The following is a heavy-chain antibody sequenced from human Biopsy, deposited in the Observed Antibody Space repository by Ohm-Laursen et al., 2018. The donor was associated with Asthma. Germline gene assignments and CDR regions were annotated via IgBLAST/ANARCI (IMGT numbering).Heavy chain of an antibody. J-gene: IGHJ4*01. Sequence: SVKVSCNASGVALSGYTFEWVRQARGLGLEWIAGIVFASGATNYAQYFQDRLTGTRDMSAGSVSMELRGLSSTDTAVYYCAAGRTSLQGESLIWGQGTLVSVSS. CDR3: AAGRTSLQGESLI. CDR2: IVFASGAT. V-gene: IGHV1-58*01. D-gene: IGHD2/OR15-2a*01. CDR1: GVALSGYT.